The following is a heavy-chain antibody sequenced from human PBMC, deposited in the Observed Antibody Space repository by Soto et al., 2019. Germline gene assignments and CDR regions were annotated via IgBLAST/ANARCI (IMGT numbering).Heavy chain of an antibody. Sequence: VGSLRLSCVASGFTFSSYSVNWVRQAPGKGLEWVSYISSGSKTIYYADSVKGRFTVSRDNAKNSQFLQMNSLRDEDTAVYYCAREDILGARSFDYWGQGTLVTVSS. J-gene: IGHJ4*02. D-gene: IGHD1-26*01. CDR3: AREDILGARSFDY. CDR2: ISSGSKTI. CDR1: GFTFSSYS. V-gene: IGHV3-48*02.